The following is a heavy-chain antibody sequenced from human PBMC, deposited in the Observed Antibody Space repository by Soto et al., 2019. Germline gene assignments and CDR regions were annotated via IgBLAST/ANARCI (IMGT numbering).Heavy chain of an antibody. CDR2: IYYSGTA. CDR1: AGSISDYY. V-gene: IGHV4-59*01. Sequence: SETLSLTCTVSAGSISDYYWSWIRQPPGKGLEWIGYIYYSGTANYNPSLMSRVTISVDTSKHQFSLRLNSVTAADTAVYYCARIPRYYYDTSGYFDYWGQGALVTVSS. J-gene: IGHJ4*02. D-gene: IGHD3-22*01. CDR3: ARIPRYYYDTSGYFDY.